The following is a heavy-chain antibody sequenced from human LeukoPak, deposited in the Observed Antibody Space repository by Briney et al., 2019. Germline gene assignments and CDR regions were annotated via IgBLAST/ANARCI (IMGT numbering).Heavy chain of an antibody. D-gene: IGHD3-9*01. V-gene: IGHV4-59*01. CDR1: GGSISTYY. CDR3: ARDSPFDSS. Sequence: SETLSLTCTVSGGSISTYYWSWIRQPPGKGLEWIGYIYHSGTTNYNPSLKSRVTVSVDTSKNQFSLNLSSVTAADTAVYYCARDSPFDSSWGQGTLVTVSS. CDR2: IYHSGTT. J-gene: IGHJ5*02.